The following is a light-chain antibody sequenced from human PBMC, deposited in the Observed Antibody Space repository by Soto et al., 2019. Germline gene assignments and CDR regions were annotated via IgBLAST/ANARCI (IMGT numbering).Light chain of an antibody. Sequence: EIVMTQFPATLSVSPGERATLSCMASQSVSSKLAWYQQKPGQAPRLLIHGASTRAAGVPARFSGGGSGTEFTLTISSLQSEDFAVYYCQQYDYWPPYTFGQGTKVDIK. CDR2: GAS. CDR3: QQYDYWPPYT. J-gene: IGKJ2*01. V-gene: IGKV3-15*01. CDR1: QSVSSK.